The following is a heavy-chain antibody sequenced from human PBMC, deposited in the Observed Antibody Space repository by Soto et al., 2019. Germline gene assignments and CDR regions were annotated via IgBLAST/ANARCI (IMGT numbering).Heavy chain of an antibody. D-gene: IGHD1-20*01. CDR3: TRETVAGITGLDS. CDR2: ISVSDAFI. J-gene: IGHJ4*02. Sequence: EVQLLESGGDLVQPGGSLRLSCAASGFNVGAFAVNWVRQAPGKGLEWVSGISVSDAFIYYADSVRGRFSISRDASENILYLQMNSLTVDDTALYYCTRETVAGITGLDSWGPGTLVTVSS. V-gene: IGHV3-23*01. CDR1: GFNVGAFA.